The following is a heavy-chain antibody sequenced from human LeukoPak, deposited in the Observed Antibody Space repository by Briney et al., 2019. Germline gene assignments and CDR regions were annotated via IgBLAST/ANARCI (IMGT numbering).Heavy chain of an antibody. Sequence: GASVKVSCKTSGYTFTNSGISWVRQAPGQGLEWMGWISAYNGNTNYAQKLQGRVTMTTDTSTSTAYMELRSLRSDDTAVYYCAREGYDSSGYYSQGAFDIWGQGTMVTVSS. V-gene: IGHV1-18*01. CDR1: GYTFTNSG. D-gene: IGHD3-22*01. J-gene: IGHJ3*02. CDR2: ISAYNGNT. CDR3: AREGYDSSGYYSQGAFDI.